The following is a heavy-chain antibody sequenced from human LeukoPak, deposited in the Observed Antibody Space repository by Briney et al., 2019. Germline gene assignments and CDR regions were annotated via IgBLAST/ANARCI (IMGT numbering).Heavy chain of an antibody. CDR2: IKSKPDGGAI. Sequence: GGSLRLSCAASGFTFSNAWMSWVRQAPGKGLEWVGRIKSKPDGGAIDYAAPVKGRFIISRDDSKDMLYLQMNSLRAEDTAVYYCASRPDAFDIWGQGTMVTVSS. CDR3: ASRPDAFDI. J-gene: IGHJ3*02. CDR1: GFTFSNAW. V-gene: IGHV3-15*01.